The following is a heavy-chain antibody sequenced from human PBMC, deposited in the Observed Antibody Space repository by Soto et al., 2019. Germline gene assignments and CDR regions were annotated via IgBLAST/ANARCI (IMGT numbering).Heavy chain of an antibody. CDR1: GGSVRAPDW. Sequence: PSETLSLTCTLSGGSVRAPDWWNWVRQSPDKGLVWIAEFHISGHSNYNPSLRSRVSVSIDSSKNQFYLNLNSVTAADTAIYYCARVRQGCSANNCYFDPWGQGTQVTVSS. V-gene: IGHV4-4*02. J-gene: IGHJ5*01. CDR3: ARVRQGCSANNCYFDP. CDR2: FHISGHS. D-gene: IGHD1-1*01.